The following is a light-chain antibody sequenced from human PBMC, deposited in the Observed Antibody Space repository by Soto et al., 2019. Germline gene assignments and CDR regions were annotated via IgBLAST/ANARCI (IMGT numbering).Light chain of an antibody. J-gene: IGKJ4*01. Sequence: LVLPQSPGTLSLSPGDRATVSCRSSQSAYSSYLSWYQQKPGQAPRLLIYGASNRATGIPDRFSGSGSGTDFTLTISGLEPEDFAVYYCQQYGTSLFTFGGGTKVDI. CDR2: GAS. CDR3: QQYGTSLFT. CDR1: QSAYSSY. V-gene: IGKV3-20*01.